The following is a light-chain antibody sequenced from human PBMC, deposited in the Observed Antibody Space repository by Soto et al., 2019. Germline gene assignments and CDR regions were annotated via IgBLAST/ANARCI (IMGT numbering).Light chain of an antibody. J-gene: IGKJ1*01. V-gene: IGKV1-9*01. CDR1: QGISSY. Sequence: DIQLTQSPSFLSASVGDRVTITCRASQGISSYLAWYQQKPGKAPKLLIYAASTLQSWVPSRFSGSGSGTEFTLTISSLQPEDFATYYCQQLNSYPPWTFGQGTLVEIK. CDR2: AAS. CDR3: QQLNSYPPWT.